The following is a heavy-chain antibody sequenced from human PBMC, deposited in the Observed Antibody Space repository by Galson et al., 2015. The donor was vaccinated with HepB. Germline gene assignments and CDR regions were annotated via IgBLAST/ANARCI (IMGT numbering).Heavy chain of an antibody. CDR1: GFSVTGTY. Sequence: SLRLSCAASGFSVTGTYMGWVRQAPGKGLEWVSIFYASGATHYADSVRGRFTVSRDNSKSMLYLQMNIVRADDTAVYYCVGATAGRVDYWGQGTLVTVSS. D-gene: IGHD2-21*02. V-gene: IGHV3-66*01. CDR3: VGATAGRVDY. J-gene: IGHJ4*02. CDR2: FYASGAT.